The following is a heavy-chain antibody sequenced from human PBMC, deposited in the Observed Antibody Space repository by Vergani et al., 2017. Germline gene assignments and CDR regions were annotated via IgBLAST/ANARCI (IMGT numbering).Heavy chain of an antibody. CDR2: NNHSVST. J-gene: IGHJ6*02. D-gene: IGHD6-13*01. CDR1: GGSFSGYY. V-gene: IGHV4-34*01. Sequence: QVQLQQWGAGLLKPSETLSLTCAVYGGSFSGYYWSWIRQPPGKWLEWIGENNHSVSTNYNPYLKSRVTISVDTSKNQLSLKLSSVTAADTDVYYCARGNIAAAGSNYYYYGMDVWGQGTTVTVSS. CDR3: ARGNIAAAGSNYYYYGMDV.